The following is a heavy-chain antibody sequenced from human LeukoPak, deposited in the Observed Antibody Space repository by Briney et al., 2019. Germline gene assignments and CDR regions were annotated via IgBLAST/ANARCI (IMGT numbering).Heavy chain of an antibody. CDR1: GGSFSGYY. D-gene: IGHD5-24*01. J-gene: IGHJ4*02. CDR3: ARGPRDGYKEKIFDY. CDR2: INHSGST. Sequence: PSETLSLTCAVYGGSFSGYYWSWIRQPPGKGLEWIGEINHSGSTNYNPSLKSRVTISVDTPKNQFSLKLSSVTAADTAVYYCARGPRDGYKEKIFDYWGRGTLVTVSS. V-gene: IGHV4-34*01.